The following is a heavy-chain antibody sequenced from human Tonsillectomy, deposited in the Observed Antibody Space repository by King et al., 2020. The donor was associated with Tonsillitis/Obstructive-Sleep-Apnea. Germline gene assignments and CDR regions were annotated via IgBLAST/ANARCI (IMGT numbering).Heavy chain of an antibody. Sequence: QLVQSGAEVKKPGASVKVSCKVSGYSLTDLSMHWVRQAPGKGLEWMGGFDPEDGENIYAQKFQGRVTMTEDMSTDTAYMDLSSLRSEDTAVYYCATLRSGSHSTMDVFNIWGQGTMVTVSS. V-gene: IGHV1-24*01. D-gene: IGHD3-10*01. CDR2: FDPEDGEN. CDR3: ATLRSGSHSTMDVFNI. J-gene: IGHJ3*02. CDR1: GYSLTDLS.